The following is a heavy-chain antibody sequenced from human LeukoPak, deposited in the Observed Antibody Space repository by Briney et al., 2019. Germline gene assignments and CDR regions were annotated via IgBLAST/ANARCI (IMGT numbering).Heavy chain of an antibody. J-gene: IGHJ4*02. CDR3: ARTYYYGSGSYRY. Sequence: KPSETLSLTCAVNGGSFSGYYWSWIRQPPGKGLEWIGEINHSGSTNYNPSLKSRVTISVDTSKNQFSLKLSSVTAADTAVYYCARTYYYGSGSYRYWGQGTLVTVSS. D-gene: IGHD3-10*01. V-gene: IGHV4-34*01. CDR2: INHSGST. CDR1: GGSFSGYY.